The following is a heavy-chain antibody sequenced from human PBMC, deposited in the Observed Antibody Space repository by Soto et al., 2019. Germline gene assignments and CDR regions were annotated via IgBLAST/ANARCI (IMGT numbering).Heavy chain of an antibody. CDR3: AKGGLYCSSTSCYTGGYYYYYYGMDV. D-gene: IGHD2-2*02. V-gene: IGHV3-23*01. CDR2: ISGSGGST. CDR1: GFTFSSYA. J-gene: IGHJ6*02. Sequence: GGSLRLSCAASGFTFSSYAMSWVRQAPGKGLEWVSAISGSGGSTYYADSVKGRFTISRDNSKNTLYLQMNSLRAEDTAVYYCAKGGLYCSSTSCYTGGYYYYYYGMDVWGQGTTVTVSS.